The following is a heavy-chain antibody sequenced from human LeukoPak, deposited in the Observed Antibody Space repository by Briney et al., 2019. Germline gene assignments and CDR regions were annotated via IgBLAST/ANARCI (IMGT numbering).Heavy chain of an antibody. J-gene: IGHJ4*02. Sequence: GGSLRLSYTASGFSFSGYWMSWVRQAPGKGLEWVANINQDGSAQYYVDSVKGQFTISRDNAKNSLYLQMNSLRVEDTAVYYCARDSESWTETGPRFDYWGQGTLVTVSS. CDR1: GFSFSGYW. D-gene: IGHD3-9*01. CDR3: ARDSESWTETGPRFDY. CDR2: INQDGSAQ. V-gene: IGHV3-7*01.